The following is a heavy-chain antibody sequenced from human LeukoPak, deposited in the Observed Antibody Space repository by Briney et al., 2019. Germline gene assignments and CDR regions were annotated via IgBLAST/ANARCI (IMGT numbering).Heavy chain of an antibody. J-gene: IGHJ1*01. Sequence: GGSLRLSCAASGFTFSSYAMSWVRQAPGKGLEWVSAISGSGGSTYYADSVKGRFTISRDNSKNTLYLQMNSLRAEDTAVYYCPYARDDRSFQHWGQGTLVTVSS. CDR3: PYARDDRSFQH. V-gene: IGHV3-23*01. CDR2: ISGSGGST. CDR1: GFTFSSYA. D-gene: IGHD1-1*01.